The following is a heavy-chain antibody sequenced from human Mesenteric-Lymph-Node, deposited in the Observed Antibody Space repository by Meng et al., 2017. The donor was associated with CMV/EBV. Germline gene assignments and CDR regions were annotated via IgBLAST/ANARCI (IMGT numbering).Heavy chain of an antibody. D-gene: IGHD2-2*02. V-gene: IGHV3-23*01. CDR1: FIFSSYA. Sequence: FIFSSYAMSWVRQAPGKGLEWVSAISGSGGSTYYADSVKGRFTISRDNSKNTLYLQMNSLRAEDTAVYYCAKDPDIVVVPAATPADYWGQGTLVTVSS. CDR2: ISGSGGST. J-gene: IGHJ4*02. CDR3: AKDPDIVVVPAATPADY.